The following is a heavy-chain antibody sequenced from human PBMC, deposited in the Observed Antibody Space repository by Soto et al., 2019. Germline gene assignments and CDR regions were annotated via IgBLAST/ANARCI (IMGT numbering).Heavy chain of an antibody. CDR1: GFTVSSNY. CDR2: IYSGGST. Sequence: GGSLRLSCAASGFTVSSNYMGWVRQAPGKGLEWVSVIYSGGSTYYADSVKGRFTISRDNSKNTLYLQMNSLRAEDTAVYYCARDSSSGYYYGGAFDYWGQGTLVTVSS. D-gene: IGHD3-22*01. CDR3: ARDSSSGYYYGGAFDY. J-gene: IGHJ4*02. V-gene: IGHV3-53*01.